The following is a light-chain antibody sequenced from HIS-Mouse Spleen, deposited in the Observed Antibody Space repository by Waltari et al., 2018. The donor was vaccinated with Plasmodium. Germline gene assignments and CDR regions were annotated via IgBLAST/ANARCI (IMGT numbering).Light chain of an antibody. CDR3: MQALQTPT. CDR1: QSLLHSNGYYY. J-gene: IGKJ3*01. CDR2: LGS. V-gene: IGKV2-28*01. Sequence: DIVMTQSPLSLPVTPGEPASIPCRSSQSLLHSNGYYYLDWYLQKPGQSPLLLIYLGSNRASGVPDRFRGSGSGTDFTLKISRVEAEDVGVYYCMQALQTPTFGPGTKVDIK.